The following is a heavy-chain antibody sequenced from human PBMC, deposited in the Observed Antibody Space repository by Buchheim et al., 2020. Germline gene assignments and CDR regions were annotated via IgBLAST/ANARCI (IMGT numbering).Heavy chain of an antibody. CDR2: IGPVGTTT. CDR3: ARIKFYLLHYMDV. CDR1: GLTLSGYA. V-gene: IGHV3-23*01. D-gene: IGHD2/OR15-2a*01. Sequence: ELQLLESGGALIRPGGSLRLSCSASGLTLSGYAMTWVRQAPGKGLEWVSLIGPVGTTTRYADSVLGRFSISRENSEKPVFLQMNSLRADDTAVYFCARIKFYLLHYMDVWGRGTT. J-gene: IGHJ6*03.